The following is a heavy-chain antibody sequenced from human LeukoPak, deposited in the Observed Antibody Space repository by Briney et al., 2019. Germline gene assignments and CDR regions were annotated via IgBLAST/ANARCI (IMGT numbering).Heavy chain of an antibody. CDR1: GFIFSSFA. V-gene: IGHV3-48*02. Sequence: GGTLRLSCAASGFIFSSFAMNWVRQPPGKGLEWVSYISPTYDIYYTDSVTGRFTISRDNAKNSLYLTMNTLRDEDTAVYYCARDHNGGFDYSGEGSLVAPSS. D-gene: IGHD2-8*01. CDR2: ISPTYDI. J-gene: IGHJ4*02. CDR3: ARDHNGGFDY.